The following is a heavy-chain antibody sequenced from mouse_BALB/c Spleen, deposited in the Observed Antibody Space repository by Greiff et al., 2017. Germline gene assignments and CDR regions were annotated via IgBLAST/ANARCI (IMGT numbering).Heavy chain of an antibody. Sequence: EVHLVESGAELVRPGALVKLSCKASGFNIKDYYMHWVKQRPEQGLEWIGWIDPENGNTIYDPKFQGKASITADTSSNTAYLQLSSLTSEDTAVYYCAREYGNYYFDYWGQGTTLTVSS. CDR2: IDPENGNT. J-gene: IGHJ2*01. V-gene: IGHV14-1*02. CDR3: AREYGNYYFDY. D-gene: IGHD2-10*02. CDR1: GFNIKDYY.